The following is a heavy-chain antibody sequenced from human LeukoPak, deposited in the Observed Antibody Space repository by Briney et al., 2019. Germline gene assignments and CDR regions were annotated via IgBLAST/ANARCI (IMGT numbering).Heavy chain of an antibody. Sequence: GGSLRLSCAASGFTFSTYSMNWVRQAPGKGLEWVSYISSSGSTIYYADSVKGRFTISRDNAKNSLYLQMNSLRAEDTAVYYCARDLGVKFDRYYYGMDVWGQGTTVTVSS. D-gene: IGHD3-3*01. CDR1: GFTFSTYS. CDR2: ISSSGSTI. CDR3: ARDLGVKFDRYYYGMDV. J-gene: IGHJ6*02. V-gene: IGHV3-48*04.